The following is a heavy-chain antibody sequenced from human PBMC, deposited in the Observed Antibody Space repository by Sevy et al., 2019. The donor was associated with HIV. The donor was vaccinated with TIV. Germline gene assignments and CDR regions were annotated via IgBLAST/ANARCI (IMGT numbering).Heavy chain of an antibody. V-gene: IGHV3-30*18. J-gene: IGHJ3*02. D-gene: IGHD6-6*01. CDR2: ISYDGSNK. Sequence: GGSLRLSCAASGFTFSSYGMHWVRQAPGKGLEWVAVISYDGSNKYYADSVKGRFTISRDNSKNTLYLQMNGLRAEDTAGYYCAKGFAPYSSSSVGWGAFDIWGQGTMVTVSS. CDR1: GFTFSSYG. CDR3: AKGFAPYSSSSVGWGAFDI.